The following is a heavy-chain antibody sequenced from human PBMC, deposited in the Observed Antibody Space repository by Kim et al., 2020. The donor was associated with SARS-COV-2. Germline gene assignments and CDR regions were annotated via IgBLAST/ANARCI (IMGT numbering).Heavy chain of an antibody. J-gene: IGHJ1*01. CDR2: IWYDGSNK. D-gene: IGHD2-15*01. CDR1: GFTFSSYA. Sequence: GGSLRLSCAASGFTFSSYAMHWVRQAPGKGLEWVAVIWYDGSNKYYADSVKGRFTISRDNSKNTLYLQMNSLRAEDTAVYYCAKDCRSGGSCLQHWGQGTLVTVSS. V-gene: IGHV3-33*06. CDR3: AKDCRSGGSCLQH.